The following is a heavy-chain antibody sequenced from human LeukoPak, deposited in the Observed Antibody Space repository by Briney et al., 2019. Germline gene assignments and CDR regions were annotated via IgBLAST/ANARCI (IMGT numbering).Heavy chain of an antibody. CDR1: GGSISSYY. V-gene: IGHV4-59*01. Sequence: PSETLSLTCTVSGGSISSYYWSWIRQPPGKGLELIGYIYYSGSTNYNPSLKSRVTISVDTSKNQFSLKLSFVAAADTAVYYCARVTTYARAFDIWGQGTMVTVSS. D-gene: IGHD1-14*01. J-gene: IGHJ3*02. CDR2: IYYSGST. CDR3: ARVTTYARAFDI.